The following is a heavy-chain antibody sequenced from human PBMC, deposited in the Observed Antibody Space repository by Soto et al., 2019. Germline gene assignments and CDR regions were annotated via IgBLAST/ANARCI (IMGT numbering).Heavy chain of an antibody. CDR3: ARGTMVRGVIITGAFDI. CDR2: INHSGST. V-gene: IGHV4-34*01. CDR1: GGSFSGYY. D-gene: IGHD3-10*01. J-gene: IGHJ3*02. Sequence: QVQLQQWGAGLLKPSETLSLTCAVYGGSFSGYYWSWIRQPPGKGLEWIGEINHSGSTNYNPSLKSRVTISVDTSKNQFSLKLSSVTAADTAVYYCARGTMVRGVIITGAFDIWGQGTMVTVSS.